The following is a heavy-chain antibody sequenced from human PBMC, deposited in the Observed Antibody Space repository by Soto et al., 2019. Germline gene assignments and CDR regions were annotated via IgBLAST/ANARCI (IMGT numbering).Heavy chain of an antibody. Sequence: QVQLVQSGGEVKKPGASVKVSCKASGYTFTIYGINWVRQAPGQGLEWMGWISPDNGNTNYAQKLQGRVTMTTDTSTSTAYTELRSLRSDDTAVHYCARALGYSGYAGMDVWGQGTTVTVSS. D-gene: IGHD5-12*01. CDR2: ISPDNGNT. J-gene: IGHJ6*02. CDR3: ARALGYSGYAGMDV. CDR1: GYTFTIYG. V-gene: IGHV1-18*01.